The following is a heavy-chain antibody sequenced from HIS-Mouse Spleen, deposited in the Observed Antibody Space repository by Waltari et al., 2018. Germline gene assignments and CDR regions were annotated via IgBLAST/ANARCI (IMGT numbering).Heavy chain of an antibody. J-gene: IGHJ4*02. Sequence: QVQLVESGGGVVQPGRSLRLSCAASGFTFSSYAMQWVRQAPGKGRGGVAVISYDGSNKYYADSGKGRFTISRDNSKNTLYLQMNSLRAEDTAVYYCARRRSYFDYWGQGTLVTVSS. V-gene: IGHV3-30-3*01. CDR1: GFTFSSYA. CDR2: ISYDGSNK. CDR3: ARRRSYFDY.